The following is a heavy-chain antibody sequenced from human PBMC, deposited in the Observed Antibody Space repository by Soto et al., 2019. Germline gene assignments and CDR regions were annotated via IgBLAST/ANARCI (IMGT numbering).Heavy chain of an antibody. CDR2: IIPVFGTP. CDR3: ARHLYDYVWGSYRH. V-gene: IGHV1-69*01. CDR1: VYIFKNYA. J-gene: IGHJ4*02. Sequence: QVQLVQSGAEVKETGSSVKVSCKSSVYIFKNYAVTWLRQAPGQGLEWMGGIIPVFGTPDYSQKFRGRVTITADESTSTVYMELRSLTSEDTAVYYCARHLYDYVWGSYRHWGQGTLVTVSS. D-gene: IGHD3-16*02.